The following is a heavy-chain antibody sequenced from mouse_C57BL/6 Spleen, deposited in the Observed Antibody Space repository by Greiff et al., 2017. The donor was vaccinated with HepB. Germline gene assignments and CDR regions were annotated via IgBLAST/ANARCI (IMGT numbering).Heavy chain of an antibody. D-gene: IGHD2-5*01. CDR3: ARGDYSNYYAMDY. CDR1: GYTFTDYN. Sequence: EVKLQQSGPELVKPGASVKMSCKASGYTFTDYNMHWVKQSHGKSLEWIGYINPNNGGTSYNQKFKGKATLTVNKSSSTAYMELRSLTSEDSAVYYCARGDYSNYYAMDYWGQGTSVTVSS. CDR2: INPNNGGT. J-gene: IGHJ4*01. V-gene: IGHV1-22*01.